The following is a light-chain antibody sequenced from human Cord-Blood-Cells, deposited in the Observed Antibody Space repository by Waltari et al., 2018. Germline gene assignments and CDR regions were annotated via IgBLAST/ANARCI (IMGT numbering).Light chain of an antibody. J-gene: IGKJ1*01. CDR2: GAS. V-gene: IGKV3-15*01. CDR1: QSVSSN. Sequence: EIVITHSPATLSVSPGERATISCRASQSVSSNLAWYTQKPGQAPRLLIYGASTRATGIPARFSGSGSGTEFTLTISSLQSEDFAVYYCQQYNNWPPWTFGQGTKVEIK. CDR3: QQYNNWPPWT.